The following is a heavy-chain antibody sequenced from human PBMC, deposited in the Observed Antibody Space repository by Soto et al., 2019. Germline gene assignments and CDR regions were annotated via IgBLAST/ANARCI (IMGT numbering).Heavy chain of an antibody. CDR1: GGSISSYY. J-gene: IGHJ4*02. Sequence: KTSETLSLTRTVSGGSISSYYWSWIRQPPGKGLEWIGYIYYSGSTNYNPSLKSRVTISVDTSKNQFSLKLSSVTAADTAVYYCARGSGIAARGGLDYWGQGTLVTVSS. CDR3: ARGSGIAARGGLDY. D-gene: IGHD6-6*01. V-gene: IGHV4-59*01. CDR2: IYYSGST.